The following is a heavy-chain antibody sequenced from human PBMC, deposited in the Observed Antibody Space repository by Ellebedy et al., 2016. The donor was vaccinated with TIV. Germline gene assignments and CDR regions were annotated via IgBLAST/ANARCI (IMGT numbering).Heavy chain of an antibody. CDR3: ARASLGLDV. Sequence: GESLKISCVASGFTFSSYAMSWVRQAPGKGLEWVSAISGSGGSTYYADSVKGRFTISRDNSKNTLYLQMNSLRAGDTAVYYCARASLGLDVWGQGTTVTVSS. V-gene: IGHV3-23*01. CDR1: GFTFSSYA. CDR2: ISGSGGST. J-gene: IGHJ6*02. D-gene: IGHD3-16*01.